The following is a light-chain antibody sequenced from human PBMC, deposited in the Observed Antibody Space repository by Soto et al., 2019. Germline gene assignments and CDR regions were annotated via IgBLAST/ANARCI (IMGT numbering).Light chain of an antibody. CDR1: QTISSW. Sequence: DIQMTQSPSTLSGSVGDRVTVTCRSSQTISSWLAWYQQKPGKAPKLLIYKASTLKSGVPSRFSGSGSGTDFTLTLSSLQPEDFATYYCLQDYNYPRTFGQGTKVDIK. V-gene: IGKV1-5*03. CDR3: LQDYNYPRT. CDR2: KAS. J-gene: IGKJ1*01.